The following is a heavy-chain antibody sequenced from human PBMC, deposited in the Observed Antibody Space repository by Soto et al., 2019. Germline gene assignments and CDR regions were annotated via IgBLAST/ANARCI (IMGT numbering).Heavy chain of an antibody. V-gene: IGHV1-18*01. CDR1: GYTFTSYG. CDR3: ARDAPPADY. J-gene: IGHJ4*02. CDR2: IRAYNGNT. Sequence: QVQLVQSGAEVKKPGASVKVSCKASGYTFTSYGISWVRQAPGQGLEWMGWIRAYNGNTNYAQKLQGRVTMTTATSTSAAYMELRSLRPDASAVYYCARDAPPADYWGQGTLVTVSS.